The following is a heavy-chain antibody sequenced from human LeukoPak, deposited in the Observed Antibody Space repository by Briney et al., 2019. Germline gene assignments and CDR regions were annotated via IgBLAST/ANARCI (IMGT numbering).Heavy chain of an antibody. J-gene: IGHJ4*02. CDR1: GFTFSSYG. CDR2: ISYDGSNK. CDR3: AKEGDWYYFDY. D-gene: IGHD2-21*02. Sequence: GGSLRLSCAASGFTFSSYGMHWVRQAPGKGLEWVAVISYDGSNKYYADSVKGRFTISRDNSKNTLYLQMNSLRAEDTAVYYCAKEGDWYYFDYWGQGTLVTVSS. V-gene: IGHV3-30*18.